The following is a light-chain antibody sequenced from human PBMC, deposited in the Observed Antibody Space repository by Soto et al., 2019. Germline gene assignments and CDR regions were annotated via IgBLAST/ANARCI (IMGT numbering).Light chain of an antibody. CDR1: QGIRNY. CDR3: QQSYNIQALT. J-gene: IGKJ4*01. Sequence: IQMTQSLSSLSASVGDRVTITCRASQGIRNYVNWYQQKPGKAPRVLIYGAASLQSGVPSRFSGSGSGTNFSLTINSLQPEDYATYYCQQSYNIQALTFGGGTKVDI. V-gene: IGKV1-39*01. CDR2: GAA.